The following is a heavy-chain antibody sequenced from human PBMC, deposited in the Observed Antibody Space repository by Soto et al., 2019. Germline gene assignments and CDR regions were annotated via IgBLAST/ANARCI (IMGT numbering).Heavy chain of an antibody. CDR3: ARESIVGATNTFDY. CDR1: GYSFDGYG. D-gene: IGHD1-26*01. Sequence: ASVKVSCKASGYSFDGYGMHWVRQAPGQRPEWMGWINTGNGDTKYPQKFQGRVTLTRDTFAITAYMELNTLKSEDTAVYYCARESIVGATNTFDYWGQGTLVTVSS. V-gene: IGHV1-3*04. CDR2: INTGNGDT. J-gene: IGHJ4*02.